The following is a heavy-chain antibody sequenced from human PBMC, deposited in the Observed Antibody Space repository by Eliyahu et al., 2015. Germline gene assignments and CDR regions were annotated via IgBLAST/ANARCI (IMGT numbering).Heavy chain of an antibody. J-gene: IGHJ4*02. CDR2: ILRGGTP. CDR3: AKVAYDTSDYYLHY. CDR1: GFTVSNNY. D-gene: IGHD3-22*01. Sequence: EVRLVESGGGLIPPGGSXXLPXXAXGFTVSNNYXTWVRQAPGKGLEWVSVILRGGTPAYADSVKGRFTISRDNSKNTLYLQMNSLRVEDTAVYYCAKVAYDTSDYYLHYWGQGTLVTVSS. V-gene: IGHV3-53*01.